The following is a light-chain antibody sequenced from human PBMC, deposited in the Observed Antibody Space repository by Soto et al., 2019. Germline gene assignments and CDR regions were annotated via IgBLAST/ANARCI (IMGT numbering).Light chain of an antibody. Sequence: QPVLTQPPSASGTPGQRVTISCSGSSSNIGRNYVYWCQQVPGTAPKVLIYRNNQRRSGVPDRFAGSKSGTSASLAVGGLLSEDEADYYCVAWDDSLNSWVFGGGTKLTVL. CDR3: VAWDDSLNSWV. J-gene: IGLJ3*02. CDR2: RNN. CDR1: SSNIGRNY. V-gene: IGLV1-47*01.